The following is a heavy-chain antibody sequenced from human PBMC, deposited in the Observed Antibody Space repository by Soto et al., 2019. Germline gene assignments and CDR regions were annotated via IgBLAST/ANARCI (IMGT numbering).Heavy chain of an antibody. CDR2: IYWDGDQ. CDR1: GFSLSTSGVG. Sequence: QVTLKESGPTLVKPTQTLMLTCTFSGFSLSTSGVGVGWIRQPPGKALEWLALIYWDGDQRYSPSLKSRLTITKDNSKNQVVLPMTNMDPVDTATYYCSHYAHCTYESGEVVTNAEYFHHWGQGTLVTVSS. V-gene: IGHV2-5*02. CDR3: SHYAHCTYESGEVVTNAEYFHH. J-gene: IGHJ1*01. D-gene: IGHD3-10*01.